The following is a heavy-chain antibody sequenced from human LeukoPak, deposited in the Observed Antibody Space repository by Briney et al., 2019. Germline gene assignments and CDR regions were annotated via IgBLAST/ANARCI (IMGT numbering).Heavy chain of an antibody. Sequence: GGSLRLSCAASGFTFSAHGMNWVRQAPGKGLEWVSGISPSGDTPWYTDSVKGRFTISRDNSKNTVYLQMNSLRAEDTALYYCAKDSGSIHFMDWGQGILVTVSS. J-gene: IGHJ4*02. D-gene: IGHD3-10*01. CDR1: GFTFSAHG. CDR3: AKDSGSIHFMD. CDR2: ISPSGDTP. V-gene: IGHV3-23*01.